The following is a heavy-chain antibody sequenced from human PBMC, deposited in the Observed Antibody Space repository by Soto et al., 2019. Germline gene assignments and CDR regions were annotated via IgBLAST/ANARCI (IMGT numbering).Heavy chain of an antibody. CDR1: GGSFSGYY. V-gene: IGHV4-34*01. D-gene: IGHD2-15*01. Sequence: QVQLQQWGAGLLKPSETLSLTCAVYGGSFSGYYWSWIRQPPGKGLEWIGEINHSGSTNYNPSLKSRVTISVDTSKNQFSLKLSSVTAADTAVYYCARGSGIVVVVAATHNWFDPWGQGTLVTVSS. CDR3: ARGSGIVVVVAATHNWFDP. CDR2: INHSGST. J-gene: IGHJ5*02.